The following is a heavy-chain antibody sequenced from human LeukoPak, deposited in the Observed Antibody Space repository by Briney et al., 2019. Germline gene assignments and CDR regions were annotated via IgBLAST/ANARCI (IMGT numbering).Heavy chain of an antibody. CDR3: ARCKRFAHLDP. V-gene: IGHV4-59*01. CDR2: IYYSGST. CDR1: GGSISSYY. D-gene: IGHD2/OR15-2a*01. Sequence: ASETLSLTCTVSGGSISSYYWSWIRQPPGKGLEWIGYIYYSGSTNYNPSLKSRVTMSVDTSKNQFSLKLSSVTAADTAVYYCARCKRFAHLDPWGQGTLVTVSS. J-gene: IGHJ5*02.